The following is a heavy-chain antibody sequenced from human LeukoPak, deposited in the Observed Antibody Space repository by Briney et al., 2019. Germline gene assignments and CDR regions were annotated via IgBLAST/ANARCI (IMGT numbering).Heavy chain of an antibody. Sequence: ASVTVSCKASVYTFTNYGISWVRQAPGQGREWMGWISAYNGNTNYAQKLQGRVTMTTDTSTSTAYMELRSLRSDDTAVYYCARDVRDYYDSSGYYNAWNYWGQGTLVTVSS. J-gene: IGHJ4*02. CDR3: ARDVRDYYDSSGYYNAWNY. CDR2: ISAYNGNT. D-gene: IGHD3-22*01. CDR1: VYTFTNYG. V-gene: IGHV1-18*01.